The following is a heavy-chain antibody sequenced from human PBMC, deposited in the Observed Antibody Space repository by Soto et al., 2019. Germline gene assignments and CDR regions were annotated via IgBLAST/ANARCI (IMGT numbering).Heavy chain of an antibody. D-gene: IGHD6-19*01. CDR3: ARDLSSGWYKGYYYYGMDV. CDR1: GFTFSSYS. J-gene: IGHJ6*02. CDR2: ISSSSSYI. V-gene: IGHV3-21*01. Sequence: PGGSLRLSCAASGFTFSSYSMNWVRQAPGKGLEWASSISSSSSYIYYADSVKGRFTISRDNAKNSLYLQMNSLRAEDTAVYYCARDLSSGWYKGYYYYGMDVWGQGTTVTVSS.